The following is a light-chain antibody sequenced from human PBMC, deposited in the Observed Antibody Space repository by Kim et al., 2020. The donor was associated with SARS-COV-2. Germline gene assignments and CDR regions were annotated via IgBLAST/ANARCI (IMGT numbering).Light chain of an antibody. Sequence: QSALTQPASVSGSPGQSITISCTGTSSDLGGYNYVSWYQQYPGKAPKLIIYDVNKWPSGLSNRFSGSKSGNTASLIISGLQAEDEADYYCSSYTSSFTWVFGGGTQLSVL. CDR1: SSDLGGYNY. V-gene: IGLV2-14*03. J-gene: IGLJ3*02. CDR3: SSYTSSFTWV. CDR2: DVN.